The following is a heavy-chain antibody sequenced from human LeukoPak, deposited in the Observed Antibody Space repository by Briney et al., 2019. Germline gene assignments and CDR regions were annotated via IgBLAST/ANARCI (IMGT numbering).Heavy chain of an antibody. Sequence: ASVKVSCKASGYTFTRYYMHWVRQAPGQGLEWMGWINPNSGGTNYAQKFQGRVTMTRDTSISTAYMELSRLRSDDTDVYYCARDPRGKGTGGVDYWGQGTLVTVSS. D-gene: IGHD2-8*02. CDR3: ARDPRGKGTGGVDY. CDR2: INPNSGGT. V-gene: IGHV1-2*02. J-gene: IGHJ4*02. CDR1: GYTFTRYY.